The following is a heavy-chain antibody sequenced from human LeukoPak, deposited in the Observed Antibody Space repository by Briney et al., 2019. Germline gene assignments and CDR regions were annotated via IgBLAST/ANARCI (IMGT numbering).Heavy chain of an antibody. CDR3: ARTFYDTLDSDAFDF. J-gene: IGHJ3*01. D-gene: IGHD2/OR15-2a*01. CDR1: GYTFTGYY. CDR2: INPDSGGT. Sequence: ASVKVSCKASGYTFTGYYMHWVRQAPGQGLEWMGWINPDSGGTNNTQKFQGRVTMTRDTSISTAYMELSRLRSDDTAVYYCARTFYDTLDSDAFDFWGQGTMVIVSS. V-gene: IGHV1-2*02.